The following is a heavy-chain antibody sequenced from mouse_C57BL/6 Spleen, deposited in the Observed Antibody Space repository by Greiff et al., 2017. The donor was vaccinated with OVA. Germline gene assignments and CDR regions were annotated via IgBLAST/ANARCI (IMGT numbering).Heavy chain of an antibody. D-gene: IGHD2-3*01. V-gene: IGHV6-3*01. CDR2: IRLKSDNYAT. CDR1: GFTFSNYW. J-gene: IGHJ3*01. Sequence: EVQVVESGGGLVQPGGSMKLSCVASGFTFSNYWMNWVRQSPEKGLEWVAQIRLKSDNYATHYAVSVKGRLTISRDDSKSGVYLQMTNLRAEDTGVCYCTWDGYPLFAYWGQGTLVTVSA. CDR3: TWDGYPLFAY.